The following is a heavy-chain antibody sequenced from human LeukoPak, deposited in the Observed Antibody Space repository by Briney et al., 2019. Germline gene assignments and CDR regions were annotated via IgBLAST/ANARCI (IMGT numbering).Heavy chain of an antibody. Sequence: GASVKVSCKVSGYSLIELSTHWVRQAPGQGLEWMGGFDPGDDETIYAQKFQGRVTMTEDTSTDTAYLELSSLRSEDTAVYFCATEKDLLLDYWGQGTPVTVSS. V-gene: IGHV1-24*01. CDR3: ATEKDLLLDY. D-gene: IGHD1-26*01. CDR2: FDPGDDET. J-gene: IGHJ4*02. CDR1: GYSLIELS.